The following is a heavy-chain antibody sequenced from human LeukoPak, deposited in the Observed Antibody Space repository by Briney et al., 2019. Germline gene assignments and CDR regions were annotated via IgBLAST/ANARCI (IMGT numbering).Heavy chain of an antibody. J-gene: IGHJ4*02. CDR2: ISGSGGST. CDR3: AKDLLAYDSSGFDS. Sequence: GGSLRLSCAASGFTFSSYAMSWVRQAPGKGLEWVSAISGSGGSTYYADSVKGRFTISRDNSKNTLYLQMNSLRAEDTAVYHCAKDLLAYDSSGFDSWGQGTLVTVSS. CDR1: GFTFSSYA. V-gene: IGHV3-23*01. D-gene: IGHD3-22*01.